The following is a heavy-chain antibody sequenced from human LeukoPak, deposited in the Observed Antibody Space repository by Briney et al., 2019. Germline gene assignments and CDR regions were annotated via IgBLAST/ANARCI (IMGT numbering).Heavy chain of an antibody. CDR1: GFTFSSYA. J-gene: IGHJ6*02. D-gene: IGHD3-3*01. CDR3: ALTVFYSLDYYYGMDV. CDR2: ISGSGGST. Sequence: GGSLRLSCAASGFTFSSYAMSWVRQAPGKGLEWVSAISGSGGSTYYADSVKGRFTISRDNSKNTLYLQMNSLRAEDTAVYYCALTVFYSLDYYYGMDVWGQGTTVTVSS. V-gene: IGHV3-23*01.